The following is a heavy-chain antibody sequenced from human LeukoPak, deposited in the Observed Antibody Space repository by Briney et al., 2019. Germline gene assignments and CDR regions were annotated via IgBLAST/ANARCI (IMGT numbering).Heavy chain of an antibody. Sequence: GGSLRLSCAASGFIVSSKYMSWVRQAPGMGLEWVSIIYSGGRTYYADSVRGRFTISRDNSKNTLYLQMNSLRAEDTAVYYCATDYGLGTYYTLDYWGQGTLVTVSS. CDR3: ATDYGLGTYYTLDY. D-gene: IGHD3-10*01. J-gene: IGHJ4*02. CDR1: GFIVSSKY. V-gene: IGHV3-53*01. CDR2: IYSGGRT.